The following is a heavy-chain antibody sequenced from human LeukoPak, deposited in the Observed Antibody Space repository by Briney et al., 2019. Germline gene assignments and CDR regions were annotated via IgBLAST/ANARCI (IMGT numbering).Heavy chain of an antibody. J-gene: IGHJ4*02. CDR2: ISSSGGTT. V-gene: IGHV3-23*01. D-gene: IGHD3-3*01. CDR1: GFMFSDYA. CDR3: AKDPRPYYDVTVGY. Sequence: PGGSLRLSCVASGFMFSDYAMSWVRQAPGKGLEWVSSISSSGGTTFYADSVKGRFTISRDLFKKTVHLEMKAMRAEDTAVYYCAKDPRPYYDVTVGYWGQGTLVTVSP.